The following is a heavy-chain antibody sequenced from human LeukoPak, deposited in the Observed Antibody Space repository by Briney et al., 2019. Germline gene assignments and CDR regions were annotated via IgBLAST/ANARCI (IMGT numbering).Heavy chain of an antibody. D-gene: IGHD2-2*01. CDR3: ARGYDIVVVPAAQPTRHYYYYYGMDV. Sequence: GASVKVSCKASGYTFTSYGISWARQAPGQGLEWMGWISAYNGNTNYAQKLQGRVTMTTDTSTSTAYMELRSLRSDDTAVYYCARGYDIVVVPAAQPTRHYYYYYGMDVWGQGTTVTVSS. CDR2: ISAYNGNT. J-gene: IGHJ6*02. V-gene: IGHV1-18*01. CDR1: GYTFTSYG.